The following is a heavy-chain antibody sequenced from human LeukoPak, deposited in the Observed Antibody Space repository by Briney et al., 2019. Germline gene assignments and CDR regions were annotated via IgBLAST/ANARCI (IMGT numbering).Heavy chain of an antibody. Sequence: GGSLRLSCAASGFTFSTYNVNWVRQAPGQGLEWVSSISSSSYIYYADSVKGRFTISRDNAKNSLYLQMNSLRAEDTAVYYCAKVGKTENYYGSGRFSYYYYMDVWGKGTTVTISS. J-gene: IGHJ6*03. CDR3: AKVGKTENYYGSGRFSYYYYMDV. D-gene: IGHD3-10*01. V-gene: IGHV3-21*01. CDR2: ISSSSYI. CDR1: GFTFSTYN.